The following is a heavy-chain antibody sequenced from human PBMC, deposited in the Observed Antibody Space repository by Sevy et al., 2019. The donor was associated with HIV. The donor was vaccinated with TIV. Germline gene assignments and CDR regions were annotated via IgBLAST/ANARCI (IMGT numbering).Heavy chain of an antibody. CDR1: GFTFSSYA. CDR2: ISGSSGST. J-gene: IGHJ6*03. CDR3: AKDGYKPSVGDENYYYYYMDV. Sequence: GGSLRLSCAASGFTFSSYAMSWVRQAPGKGLEWVSAISGSSGSTYYADSVKGRFTISRDNSKNTLYLQTNSLRAEDTAVYYCAKDGYKPSVGDENYYYYYMDVWGKGTTVTVSS. D-gene: IGHD1-20*01. V-gene: IGHV3-23*01.